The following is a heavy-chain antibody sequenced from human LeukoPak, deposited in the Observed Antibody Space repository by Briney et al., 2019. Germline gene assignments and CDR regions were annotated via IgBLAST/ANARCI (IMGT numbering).Heavy chain of an antibody. CDR1: GGSLSSYY. CDR3: ARLRRLTYYYYYYMDV. CDR2: IYYSGST. V-gene: IGHV4-59*12. D-gene: IGHD6-19*01. Sequence: KPSETLSLTCTVSGGSLSSYYWSWIRQPPGKGLEWIGYIYYSGSTNYNPSLKSRVTISVDTSKNQFSLKLSSMTAADTAVYYCARLRRLTYYYYYYMDVWGKGTTVTVSS. J-gene: IGHJ6*03.